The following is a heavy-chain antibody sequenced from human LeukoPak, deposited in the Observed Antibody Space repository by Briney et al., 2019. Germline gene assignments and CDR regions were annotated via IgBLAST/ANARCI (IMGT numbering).Heavy chain of an antibody. CDR1: GYIFTGHL. J-gene: IGHJ4*02. D-gene: IGHD2-2*01. CDR2: INPNSSAT. Sequence: ASVKVSCKGSGYIFTGHLIHWVRQAPGQGLEWMGWINPNSSATTYAQKFKGRVTMTRDTSTSTAYMELSSLRSEDTAVYYCASSAWATWGQGTLVTVSS. V-gene: IGHV1-2*02. CDR3: ASSAWAT.